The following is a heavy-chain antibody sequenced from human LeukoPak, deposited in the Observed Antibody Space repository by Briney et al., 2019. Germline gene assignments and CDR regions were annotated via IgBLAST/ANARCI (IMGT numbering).Heavy chain of an antibody. CDR3: ARAGIAAAGKRYYYYYYMDV. J-gene: IGHJ6*03. Sequence: SETLSLTCTVSGYFISSGYYWGWIRPPPGKGLEGIGYIYDSGSTNYNPSLKSRVTISVDTAKNQFSLKLSSVTAADTAVYYCARAGIAAAGKRYYYYYYMDVWGKGTTVTISS. D-gene: IGHD6-13*01. CDR2: IYDSGST. V-gene: IGHV4-61*01. CDR1: GYFISSGYY.